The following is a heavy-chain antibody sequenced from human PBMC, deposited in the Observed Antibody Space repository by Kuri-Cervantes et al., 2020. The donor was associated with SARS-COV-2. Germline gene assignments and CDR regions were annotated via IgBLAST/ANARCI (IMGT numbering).Heavy chain of an antibody. V-gene: IGHV1-8*01. CDR2: MNPNTGVT. J-gene: IGHJ4*02. Sequence: ASVKVSCKASGYTFTNYDINWVRQATGQGLEWMGWMNPNTGVTGYTQKFQDRITMTRDTSVSTAYMELSSLTFADTATYYCTRRSVTRDYWGQGTRVTGSS. D-gene: IGHD2-21*02. CDR3: TRRSVTRDY. CDR1: GYTFTNYD.